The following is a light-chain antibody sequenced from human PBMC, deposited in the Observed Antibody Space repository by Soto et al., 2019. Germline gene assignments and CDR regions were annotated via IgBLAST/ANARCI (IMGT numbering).Light chain of an antibody. V-gene: IGKV3D-15*01. CDR2: GAS. CDR3: QHYNDWPPAFT. J-gene: IGKJ3*01. CDR1: QSLNRN. Sequence: EILMTQSLATLSVSPGERATLSCRASQSLNRNLAWYQQKPGQAPRLIIYGASTRASGIPARFSGSGSGTELTLTISSLQSEDFALYYCQHYNDWPPAFTFGPGTKVDL.